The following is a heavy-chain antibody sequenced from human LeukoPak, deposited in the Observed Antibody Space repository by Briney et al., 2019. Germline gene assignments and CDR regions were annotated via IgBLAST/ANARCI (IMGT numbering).Heavy chain of an antibody. CDR1: GFTFSNYD. V-gene: IGHV3-13*01. CDR2: IGTGGDT. D-gene: IGHD3-22*01. J-gene: IGHJ3*02. CDR3: ARAARFYGSSGAHAFDI. Sequence: ASVKVSCKASGFTFSNYDMHWVRQGTGKGLEWVSGIGTGGDTHYPDSVKGRFTISRENAKNSLFLQMNSLRVGDTAMYYCARAARFYGSSGAHAFDIWGQGTMVTVS.